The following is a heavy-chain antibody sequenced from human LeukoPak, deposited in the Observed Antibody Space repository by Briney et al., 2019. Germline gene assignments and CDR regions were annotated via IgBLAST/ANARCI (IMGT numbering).Heavy chain of an antibody. J-gene: IGHJ4*02. D-gene: IGHD2-2*01. CDR2: ISGSGGST. CDR1: GFTFSTYA. CDR3: ARIYCSSISCHFDY. Sequence: GGSLRLSCAASGFTFSTYAMTWVRQPPGKGLEWVSAISGSGGSTYYANSVKGRFTISRDDAKSSLYLQMNSLRAEDTAVYYCARIYCSSISCHFDYWGQGTLVTVSS. V-gene: IGHV3-23*01.